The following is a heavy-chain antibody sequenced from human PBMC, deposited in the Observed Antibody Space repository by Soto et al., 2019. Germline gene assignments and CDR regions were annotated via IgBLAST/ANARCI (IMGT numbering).Heavy chain of an antibody. J-gene: IGHJ3*02. V-gene: IGHV3-33*01. D-gene: IGHD4-17*01. CDR3: ARGRGGSYGGNSAHFDI. CDR1: GFTFSGFG. Sequence: QVQLVESGGGVVQPGTSLRLSCEASGFTFSGFGMYWVRQAPGKGLEWVAVIWYDGSKKYYADCVKGRFTISRDNSKNALYLQMNSLRAEDTAVYYCARGRGGSYGGNSAHFDIWGQGTLVTVSS. CDR2: IWYDGSKK.